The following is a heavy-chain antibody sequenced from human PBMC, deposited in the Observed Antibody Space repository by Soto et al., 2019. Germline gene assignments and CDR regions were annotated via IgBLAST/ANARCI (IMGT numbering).Heavy chain of an antibody. V-gene: IGHV3-23*01. CDR1: GFTFSTYA. CDR2: IGGSGSP. J-gene: IGHJ4*02. CDR3: ARRGIAVTGTSLKYFDY. Sequence: SLRLSCAVSGFTFSTYAMSWVRQAPGKGLEWVSSIGGSGSPYYADSVKGRFSISRDNSKYTLYLQMNSLRVDDSAVYYCARRGIAVTGTSLKYFDYWGQGTLVTVS. D-gene: IGHD6-19*01.